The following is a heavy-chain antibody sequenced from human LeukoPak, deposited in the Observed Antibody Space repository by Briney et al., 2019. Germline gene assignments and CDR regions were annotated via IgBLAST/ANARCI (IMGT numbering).Heavy chain of an antibody. CDR3: ARGVVVVAATFYYYYYYMDV. Sequence: SETLSLTCTVSGGSISSYYWSWIRQPAGKGLEWIGRIYTSGSTNYNPSLKSRVTMSVDTSKNQFSLKLSSVTAADTAVYYCARGVVVVAATFYYYYYYMDVWGKGTTVTISS. CDR2: IYTSGST. CDR1: GGSISSYY. V-gene: IGHV4-4*07. J-gene: IGHJ6*03. D-gene: IGHD2-15*01.